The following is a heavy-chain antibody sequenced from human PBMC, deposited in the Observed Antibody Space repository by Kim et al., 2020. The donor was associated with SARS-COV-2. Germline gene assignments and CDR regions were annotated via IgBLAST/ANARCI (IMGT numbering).Heavy chain of an antibody. CDR3: EGGGHCCSRSCHGCEY. V-gene: IGHV3-21*01. J-gene: IGHJ4*02. CDR2: VTCATSYI. D-gene: IGHD2-2*01. Sequence: GPKWGSYVTCATSYIYYADSVKGRFTNSRDNAKNALYLQMNSLRVEDTAVYYCEGGGHCCSRSCHGCEYGGQGTLVTVSS.